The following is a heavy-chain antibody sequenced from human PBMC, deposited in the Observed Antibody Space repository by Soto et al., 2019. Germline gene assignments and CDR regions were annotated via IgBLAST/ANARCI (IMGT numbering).Heavy chain of an antibody. CDR2: ISWNSAYI. CDR1: GFTFDDYA. D-gene: IGHD5-12*01. V-gene: IGHV3-9*01. J-gene: IGHJ4*02. Sequence: PGGSLRLSCVASGFTFDDYAMHWVRQVLGKGLEWVSVISWNSAYIGYADSVKGRFTISRDNAKNSVSLQMNSLRTEDTALYYCASTYSGYEDFDYWGQGTLVTVSS. CDR3: ASTYSGYEDFDY.